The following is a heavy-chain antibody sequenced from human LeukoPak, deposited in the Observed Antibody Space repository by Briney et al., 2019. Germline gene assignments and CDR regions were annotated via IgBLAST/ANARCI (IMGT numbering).Heavy chain of an antibody. D-gene: IGHD6-19*01. Sequence: GSLRLCCAASGFTFSRFLMHWVRQAPGKGLVWVSLISNDGRTTRYADSVKGRFTISRDNAKNTLYLEMNSLRAEDTAVYYCARDLAGSIDYWGQGTLVTVSS. J-gene: IGHJ4*02. CDR1: GFTFSRFL. V-gene: IGHV3-74*01. CDR3: ARDLAGSIDY. CDR2: ISNDGRTT.